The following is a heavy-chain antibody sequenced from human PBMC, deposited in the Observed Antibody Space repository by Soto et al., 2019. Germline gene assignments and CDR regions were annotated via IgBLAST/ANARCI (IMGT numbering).Heavy chain of an antibody. CDR3: ARESVTTVRGVIGYYYGMDV. CDR2: IYYSGST. CDR1: GGSISSGDYY. V-gene: IGHV4-30-4*01. J-gene: IGHJ6*02. D-gene: IGHD3-10*01. Sequence: PSETLSLTCTVSGGSISSGDYYWSWIRQPPGKGLEWIGYIYYSGSTYYNPSLKSRVTISVDTSKNQFSLKLSSVTAADTAVYYCARESVTTVRGVIGYYYGMDVWGQGTTVTVSS.